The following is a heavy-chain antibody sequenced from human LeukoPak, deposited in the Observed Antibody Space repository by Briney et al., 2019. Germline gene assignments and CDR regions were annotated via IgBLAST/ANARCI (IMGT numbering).Heavy chain of an antibody. J-gene: IGHJ5*02. Sequence: GSLRLSCAASGFTFSSYAMEWVRQAPGKGLEWVAVISYDGNNKFYADSVKGRFTISRDNSKNTLYLQMNSLRAEDTAVYYCARRRDGYNLNWFDPWGQGTLVTVSS. V-gene: IGHV3-30-3*01. CDR2: ISYDGNNK. D-gene: IGHD5-24*01. CDR3: ARRRDGYNLNWFDP. CDR1: GFTFSSYA.